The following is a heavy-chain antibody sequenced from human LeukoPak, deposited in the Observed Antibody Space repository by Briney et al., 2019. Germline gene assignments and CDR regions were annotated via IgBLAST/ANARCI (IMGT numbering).Heavy chain of an antibody. J-gene: IGHJ6*03. CDR2: ISWNSGSI. V-gene: IGHV3-9*03. CDR3: AKSPLGPHYYMDV. CDR1: GFTFDDYA. Sequence: GRSLRLSCAASGFTFDDYAMHWVRQAPGKGLEWVSGISWNSGSIGYADSVKGRFTISRDNAKNSLYLQMNSLRAEDMALYYCAKSPLGPHYYMDVWGKGTTVTVSS.